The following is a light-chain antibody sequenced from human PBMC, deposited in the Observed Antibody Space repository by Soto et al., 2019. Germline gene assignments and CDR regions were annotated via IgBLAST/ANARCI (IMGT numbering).Light chain of an antibody. CDR2: DAS. V-gene: IGKV1-5*01. CDR1: QSISSW. J-gene: IGKJ1*01. Sequence: DIQMTQSPSTLSASVGDRVTITFRASQSISSWLAWYQQKPGKAPKLLIYDASSLESGVPSRFSGSGSGTEFTLTISSLQPDDFATYYCQHFNSYPWTFGQGTKVDI. CDR3: QHFNSYPWT.